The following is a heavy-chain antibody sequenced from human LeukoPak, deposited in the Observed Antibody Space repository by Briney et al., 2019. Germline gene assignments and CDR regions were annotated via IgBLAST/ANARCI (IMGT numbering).Heavy chain of an antibody. D-gene: IGHD3-22*01. J-gene: IGHJ4*02. CDR3: ARGSTSSGYYPFDY. Sequence: PSETLSLTCTVSGGSISSYYWSWIRQPAGKGLEWIGHIYTSGSTYYNPSLKSRVAMSVDTSNNQFSLNLSSVTAADTAVYYCARGSTSSGYYPFDYWGQGTLVTVSS. CDR2: IYTSGST. V-gene: IGHV4-4*07. CDR1: GGSISSYY.